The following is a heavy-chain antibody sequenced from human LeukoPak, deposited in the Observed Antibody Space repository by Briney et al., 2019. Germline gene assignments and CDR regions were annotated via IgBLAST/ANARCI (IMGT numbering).Heavy chain of an antibody. CDR1: GYSFTNYW. J-gene: IGHJ4*02. CDR2: IYPGDFDT. CDR3: ARQSDTSGYTFDY. D-gene: IGHD3-22*01. Sequence: GESLKISCKGSGYSFTNYWIGWVRQMPGKGLEWMGIIYPGDFDTKYSPSFQGQVTISADKSISTAYLQWSSLKASDTAMYYCARQSDTSGYTFDYWGQGTLVTVSS. V-gene: IGHV5-51*01.